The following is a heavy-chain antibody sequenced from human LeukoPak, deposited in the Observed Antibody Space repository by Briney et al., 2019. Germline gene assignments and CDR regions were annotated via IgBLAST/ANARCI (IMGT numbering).Heavy chain of an antibody. Sequence: SETLSLTCVVSGGSVSGYYWGWIRQPPGRGLEWIGYVYYSGSTNYNPSFKSRITISVDTSRNQFSLQLSSVTAADTAVYYCVRETATYYYDSTGYYRQTEAFDIWGQGTMVTVSS. V-gene: IGHV4-59*02. CDR2: VYYSGST. CDR1: GGSVSGYY. J-gene: IGHJ3*02. CDR3: VRETATYYYDSTGYYRQTEAFDI. D-gene: IGHD3-22*01.